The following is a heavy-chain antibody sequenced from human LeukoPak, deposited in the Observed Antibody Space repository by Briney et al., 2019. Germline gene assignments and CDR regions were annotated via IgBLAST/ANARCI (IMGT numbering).Heavy chain of an antibody. CDR1: GYTFTKYA. J-gene: IGHJ5*02. Sequence: GASVKVSCKGSGYTFTKYAISWVRQAPGQGLEWMGGIIPIFGTANYAQKFQGRVTITADESTSTAYMELSSLRSEDTAVYYCARDLGFDWGNWFDPWGQGTLVTVSS. CDR3: ARDLGFDWGNWFDP. CDR2: IIPIFGTA. D-gene: IGHD3-9*01. V-gene: IGHV1-69*13.